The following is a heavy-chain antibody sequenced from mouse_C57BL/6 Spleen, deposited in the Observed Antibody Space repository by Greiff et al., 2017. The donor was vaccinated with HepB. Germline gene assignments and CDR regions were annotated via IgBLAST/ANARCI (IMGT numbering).Heavy chain of an antibody. D-gene: IGHD1-1*01. CDR3: ARRATGVATEAMDY. CDR2: IYPGDGDT. CDR1: GYAFSSYW. Sequence: QVQLKESGAELVKPGASVKISCKASGYAFSSYWMNWVKQRPGKGLEWIGQIYPGDGDTNYNGKFKGKATLTADKSSSTAYMQLSSLTSEDSAVYFCARRATGVATEAMDYWGQGTSVTVSS. V-gene: IGHV1-80*01. J-gene: IGHJ4*01.